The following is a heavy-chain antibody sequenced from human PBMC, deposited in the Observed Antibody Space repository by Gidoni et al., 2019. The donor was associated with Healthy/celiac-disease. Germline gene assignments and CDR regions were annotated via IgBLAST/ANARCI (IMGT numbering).Heavy chain of an antibody. J-gene: IGHJ6*02. D-gene: IGHD2-15*01. CDR2: IYPGDSDT. V-gene: IGHV5-51*01. CDR3: ARWSIYCSGGSCYSRYYYGMDV. CDR1: GSRVTSYW. Sequence: EVQLGQSGAEVKKPGESLKISGKGYGSRVTSYWIGWVGQMTGKGLECMGTIYPGDSDTRYSPSFQGQVTISADKSISTAYLQWSSLKASDTAMYYCARWSIYCSGGSCYSRYYYGMDVWGQGTTVTVSS.